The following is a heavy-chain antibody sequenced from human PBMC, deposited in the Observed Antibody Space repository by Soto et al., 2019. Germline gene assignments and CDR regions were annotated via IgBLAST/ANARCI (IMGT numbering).Heavy chain of an antibody. Sequence: PGGSLRLSSSGSGFTFSHHSLYWVRQPPGKGLQCVSSISGSGGNIYYAESVKGRFTISRDNSKNTLYLQMTSLSSEDSAVYYCVKVSGYCTGGSCFSYFDYWGQGTPVTVS. CDR1: GFTFSHHS. D-gene: IGHD2-15*01. V-gene: IGHV3-64D*06. CDR2: ISGSGGNI. CDR3: VKVSGYCTGGSCFSYFDY. J-gene: IGHJ4*02.